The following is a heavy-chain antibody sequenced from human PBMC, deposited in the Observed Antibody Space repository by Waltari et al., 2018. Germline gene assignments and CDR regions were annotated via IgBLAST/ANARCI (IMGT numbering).Heavy chain of an antibody. V-gene: IGHV1-8*01. D-gene: IGHD3-10*01. Sequence: QVQLVQAGAEVKKPGASGTVSCKASGYTFISHDINWVRQATGQGLEGMGWMNPNSGNTGYAQKFQGRVTMTRNTSISTAYMELSSLRSDDTAVYYCARAFRSSWFGAWLDPWGQGTPVTVSS. J-gene: IGHJ5*02. CDR2: MNPNSGNT. CDR3: ARAFRSSWFGAWLDP. CDR1: GYTFISHD.